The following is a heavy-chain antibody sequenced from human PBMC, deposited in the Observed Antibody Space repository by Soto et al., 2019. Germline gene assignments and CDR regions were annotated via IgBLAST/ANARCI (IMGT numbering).Heavy chain of an antibody. CDR3: ARVRYTSTWYYYGMDV. J-gene: IGHJ6*02. Sequence: GGSLRLSCAASGFTFSSYWMYWVRQAPGKGLVWVSRISNDGSHTDYADSVKGRFTISRDNARNTLYLQMNSLRAEDTAMYYCARVRYTSTWYYYGMDVWGQGTTVTVSS. D-gene: IGHD6-13*01. V-gene: IGHV3-74*01. CDR1: GFTFSSYW. CDR2: ISNDGSHT.